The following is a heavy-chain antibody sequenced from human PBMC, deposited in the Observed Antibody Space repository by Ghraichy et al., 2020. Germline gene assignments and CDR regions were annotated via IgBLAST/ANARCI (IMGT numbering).Heavy chain of an antibody. J-gene: IGHJ5*02. V-gene: IGHV4-59*01. Sequence: SETLSLTCTVSGGSISSYYWSWIRQPPGKGLEWIGYIYYSGSTNYNPSLKSRVTISVDTSKNQFSLKLSSVIAADTAVYYCARRASSWLTNWFDPWGQGTLVTVSS. D-gene: IGHD6-13*01. CDR3: ARRASSWLTNWFDP. CDR1: GGSISSYY. CDR2: IYYSGST.